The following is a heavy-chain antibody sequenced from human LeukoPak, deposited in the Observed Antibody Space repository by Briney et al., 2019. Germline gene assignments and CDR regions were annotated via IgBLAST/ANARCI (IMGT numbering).Heavy chain of an antibody. Sequence: SVKVSCKASGGTFSSYAISWVRQAPGQGLEWMGGIIPIFGTANYAQKFQGRVTITADESTSTAYMELSSLRSEDTAVYYCAKDHTSVVTPDFDVWGQGTMVTVSS. CDR2: IIPIFGTA. V-gene: IGHV1-69*13. CDR3: AKDHTSVVTPDFDV. J-gene: IGHJ3*01. D-gene: IGHD4-23*01. CDR1: GGTFSSYA.